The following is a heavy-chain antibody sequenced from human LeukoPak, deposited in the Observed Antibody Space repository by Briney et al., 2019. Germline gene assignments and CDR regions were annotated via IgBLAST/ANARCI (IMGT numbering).Heavy chain of an antibody. Sequence: GGSLRLSCAASGFSLSTFNMNWVRQAPGKGLEWLSCISGAGSVYYAASVRGRFTISRDNAGNSLFLQLNSLRTEDTAVYFCARDLPGSSCYALDSWGQGTLVTVSS. CDR2: ISGAGSV. D-gene: IGHD6-13*01. CDR1: GFSLSTFN. V-gene: IGHV3-69-1*01. J-gene: IGHJ5*01. CDR3: ARDLPGSSCYALDS.